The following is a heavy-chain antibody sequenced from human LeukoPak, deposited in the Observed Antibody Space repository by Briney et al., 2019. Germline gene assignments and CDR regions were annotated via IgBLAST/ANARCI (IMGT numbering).Heavy chain of an antibody. V-gene: IGHV3-33*06. CDR1: GFTFSSYG. J-gene: IGHJ3*02. CDR3: AKGGGIAARAAFDI. CDR2: IWYDGSNK. D-gene: IGHD6-6*01. Sequence: GGSLRLSCAASGFTFSSYGMHWVRQAPGKGLGWVAVIWYDGSNKYYADSVKGRFTISRDNSKNTLYLQMNSLRAEDTAVYYCAKGGGIAARAAFDIWGQGTMVTVSS.